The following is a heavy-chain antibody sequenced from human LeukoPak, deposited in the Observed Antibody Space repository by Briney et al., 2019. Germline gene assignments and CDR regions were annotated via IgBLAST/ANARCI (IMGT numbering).Heavy chain of an antibody. Sequence: TGGTLRLSCAASGFTFGSYWMSWVRQAPGKGLEWVANIKQDGSEKYFVGSVRGRFTISRDNAKNSLYLQMNSLRAEDTAVYYCARRPAANASDICGQGTMVTVSS. CDR2: IKQDGSEK. CDR3: ARRPAANASDI. D-gene: IGHD2-2*01. V-gene: IGHV3-7*01. J-gene: IGHJ3*02. CDR1: GFTFGSYW.